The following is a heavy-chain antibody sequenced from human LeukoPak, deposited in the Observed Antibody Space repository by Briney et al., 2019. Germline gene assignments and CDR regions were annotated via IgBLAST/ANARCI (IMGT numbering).Heavy chain of an antibody. D-gene: IGHD6-19*01. CDR1: GFTFSSYG. CDR3: AKAGYSSGWYDCGY. CDR2: IRYDGSNK. Sequence: PGGSLRLSGAASGFTFSSYGMHWVRQAPGKGLEWVAFIRYDGSNKYYADSVKGRFTISRDNSKNTLYLQMNSLRAEDTAVYYCAKAGYSSGWYDCGYWGQGTLVTVSS. J-gene: IGHJ4*02. V-gene: IGHV3-30*02.